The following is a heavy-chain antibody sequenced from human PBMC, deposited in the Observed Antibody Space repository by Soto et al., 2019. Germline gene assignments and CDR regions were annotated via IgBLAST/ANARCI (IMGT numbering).Heavy chain of an antibody. CDR1: GYTFSNYG. V-gene: IGHV1-18*01. Sequence: ASVKVSCKASGYTFSNYGITWVRQAPGQGLEWMGWSSTYNGNANYAQKVQGRLTMTTDTSTSTAYMELRSLRSDDTAVYYCARDIEELIASPHRGPGTLVTVFS. CDR3: ARDIEELIASPH. CDR2: SSTYNGNA. J-gene: IGHJ4*02. D-gene: IGHD3-22*01.